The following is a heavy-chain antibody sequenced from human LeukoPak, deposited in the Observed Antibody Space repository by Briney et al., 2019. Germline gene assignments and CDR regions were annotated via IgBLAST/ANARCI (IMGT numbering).Heavy chain of an antibody. V-gene: IGHV3-30-3*01. J-gene: IGHJ4*02. CDR3: ARGRGLLYYFDY. CDR2: ISYDGSNK. D-gene: IGHD3-16*01. Sequence: PGRSLRLSCAASGFTFSSYAMHWVRQAPGKGLEWVAVISYDGSNKYYADSVKGRFTISRDNSKNTLYLQMNSLRAEDTAVYYCARGRGLLYYFDYWGQGTLVTVSS. CDR1: GFTFSSYA.